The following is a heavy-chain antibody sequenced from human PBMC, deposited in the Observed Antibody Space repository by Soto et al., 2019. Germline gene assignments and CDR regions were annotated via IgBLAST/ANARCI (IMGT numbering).Heavy chain of an antibody. CDR2: VSANGQGI. V-gene: IGHV3-23*01. CDR1: GFTFCSSV. Sequence: ESVRLSCAASGFTFCSSVIFWVRQAPGKGLEWVPGVSANGQGIYYADSVRGRFTISRDNSKNTVFLHMDSLSAEDTAVYYCAKDRHYPRDYFHYWGQGTLVTVSS. J-gene: IGHJ4*02. CDR3: AKDRHYPRDYFHY. D-gene: IGHD3-10*01.